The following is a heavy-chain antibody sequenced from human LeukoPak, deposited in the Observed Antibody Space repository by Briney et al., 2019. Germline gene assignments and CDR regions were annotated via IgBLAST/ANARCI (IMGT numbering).Heavy chain of an antibody. D-gene: IGHD1-20*01. CDR2: IYSGGTT. J-gene: IGHJ3*02. CDR3: ARANWNDDAFDI. CDR1: GFTFSSYA. Sequence: QAGGSLRLSCAASGFTFSSYAMSWVRQAPGKGLEWVSVIYSGGTTYYADSVKGRFTISRDNSKNTLYLQMNSLRADDTAVCYCARANWNDDAFDIWGQGTMVTVS. V-gene: IGHV3-66*01.